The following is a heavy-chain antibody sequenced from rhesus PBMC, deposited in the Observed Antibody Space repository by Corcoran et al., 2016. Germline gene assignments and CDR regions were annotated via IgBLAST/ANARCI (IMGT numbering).Heavy chain of an antibody. J-gene: IGHJ4*01. CDR1: GGSISSGYYY. V-gene: IGHV4-122*02. CDR3: ARDRDITMIVVPYDY. D-gene: IGHD3-28*01. Sequence: QLQLQESGPGLVKPSETLSLTCAVSGGSISSGYYYWSWIRQPPGKGLEWIGYITYSGSTSYNPSLKSRVNISRDTSKNQFSLKLSSVTAADTAVYYCARDRDITMIVVPYDYWGQGVLVTVSS. CDR2: ITYSGST.